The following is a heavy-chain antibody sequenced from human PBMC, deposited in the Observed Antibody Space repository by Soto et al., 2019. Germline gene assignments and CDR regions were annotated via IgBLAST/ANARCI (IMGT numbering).Heavy chain of an antibody. Sequence: GGSLRLSCAAPGFTFSSYVMHWVRQAPGKGLEWVALISQDGTKRDYADSVEGRFTTSRDNSKQTLSLEMNGLRAEDTALYYCVSSYCSGNSYAASYYYGMDVWGQGTTVTVSS. CDR3: VSSYCSGNSYAASYYYGMDV. CDR2: ISQDGTKR. D-gene: IGHD3-10*01. V-gene: IGHV3-30*04. J-gene: IGHJ6*02. CDR1: GFTFSSYV.